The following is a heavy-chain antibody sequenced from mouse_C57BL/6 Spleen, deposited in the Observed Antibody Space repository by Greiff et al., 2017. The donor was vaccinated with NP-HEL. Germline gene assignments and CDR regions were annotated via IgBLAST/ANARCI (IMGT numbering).Heavy chain of an antibody. CDR3: TRDNYYGSSYDYFDY. Sequence: EVMLVESGEGLVKPGGSLKLSCAASGFTFSSYAMSWVRQTPEKRLEWVAYISSGGDYIYYADTVKGRFTISRDNARNTLYLQMSSLKSEDTAMYYCTRDNYYGSSYDYFDYWGQGTTLTVSS. V-gene: IGHV5-9-1*02. J-gene: IGHJ2*01. CDR1: GFTFSSYA. D-gene: IGHD1-1*01. CDR2: ISSGGDYI.